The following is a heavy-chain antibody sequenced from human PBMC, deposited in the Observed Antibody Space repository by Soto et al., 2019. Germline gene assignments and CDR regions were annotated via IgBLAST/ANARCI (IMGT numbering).Heavy chain of an antibody. Sequence: PSETLSLTCTVSGDSITRSNFYWGWIRQPPGKGLEWLGSIFYSGSTFYNPALKSRVTFSVDTSKNHFSLKLSSVTAADTAVYYCARVRLRPPFRAGSAFDYWGQGTLVTVSS. J-gene: IGHJ4*02. D-gene: IGHD3-10*01. CDR2: IFYSGST. CDR1: GDSITRSNFY. V-gene: IGHV4-39*02. CDR3: ARVRLRPPFRAGSAFDY.